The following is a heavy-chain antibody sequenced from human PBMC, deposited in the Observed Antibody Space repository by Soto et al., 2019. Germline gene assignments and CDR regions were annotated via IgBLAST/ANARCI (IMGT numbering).Heavy chain of an antibody. CDR3: TTDLRLWFGQLFNC. V-gene: IGHV3-15*01. D-gene: IGHD3-10*01. J-gene: IGHJ4*02. CDR1: GFTFTNAW. Sequence: GGSLRLSCAASGFTFTNAWMSWVRQAPGKGLEWVGHTKSRTDGGTTAYPTPVNGRFTISRDDSKNTLYLQMNSLKSEDTAVYYCTTDLRLWFGQLFNCWGRGTLVTVSS. CDR2: TKSRTDGGTT.